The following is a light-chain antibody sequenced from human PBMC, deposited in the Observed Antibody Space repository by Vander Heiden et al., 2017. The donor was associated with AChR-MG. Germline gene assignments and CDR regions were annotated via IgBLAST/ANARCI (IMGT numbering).Light chain of an antibody. J-gene: IGKJ3*01. Sequence: DIVMTQSPDSLAVSLGERATINCKSSQSVLYSANNKNYFAWYQQKPGQPPKLLIYWASTRESGVPDRFSGSGSGTDFTLTISSLQAEDVAVYYCQQYYTTPITFGPGTKVGIK. CDR2: WAS. CDR3: QQYYTTPIT. V-gene: IGKV4-1*01. CDR1: QSVLYSANNKNY.